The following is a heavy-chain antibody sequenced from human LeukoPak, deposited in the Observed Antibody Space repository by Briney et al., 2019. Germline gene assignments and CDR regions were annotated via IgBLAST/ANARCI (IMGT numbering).Heavy chain of an antibody. CDR2: ISSSSSYT. Sequence: GGTLRLSCAASGFTLSDYYMSWIRQAPGKGLEWVSYISSSSSYTNYADSVKGRFTISRDNAKNSLYLQMNSLTAEDTAVYYCARELAAADPPQLDHWGQGTLVTVSS. CDR3: ARELAAADPPQLDH. J-gene: IGHJ4*02. D-gene: IGHD6-13*01. V-gene: IGHV3-11*06. CDR1: GFTLSDYY.